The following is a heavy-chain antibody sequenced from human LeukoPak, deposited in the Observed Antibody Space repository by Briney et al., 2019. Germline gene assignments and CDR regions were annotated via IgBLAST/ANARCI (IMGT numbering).Heavy chain of an antibody. J-gene: IGHJ4*02. CDR2: ISISGSTI. CDR1: GFTFGTYE. D-gene: IGHD4-23*01. Sequence: GGSLRLSCAASGFTFGTYEMNWVRQAPGKGLEWVSYISISGSTIYYADSVKGRFTISRDNAKNSLYLQMNSLRAEDTAVYYCARVHYFYGGNSEVYFDYWGRGTLVTVSS. CDR3: ARVHYFYGGNSEVYFDY. V-gene: IGHV3-48*03.